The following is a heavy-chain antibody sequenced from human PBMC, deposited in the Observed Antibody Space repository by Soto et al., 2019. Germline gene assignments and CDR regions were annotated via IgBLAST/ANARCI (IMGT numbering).Heavy chain of an antibody. CDR2: VYSTGTT. CDR1: GGFVSSASYF. J-gene: IGHJ5*02. CDR3: ARMRFGEVPDWFDP. V-gene: IGHV4-61*01. D-gene: IGHD3-3*01. Sequence: QVQLQESGPGLVKPSETLSLTCTVSGGFVSSASYFWSWIRQPPGKEMEFIAYVYSTGTTKYSPSLKSRASISRDTSKNQSSLNLSSVTTADTAIYYCARMRFGEVPDWFDPWGQGILVTVS.